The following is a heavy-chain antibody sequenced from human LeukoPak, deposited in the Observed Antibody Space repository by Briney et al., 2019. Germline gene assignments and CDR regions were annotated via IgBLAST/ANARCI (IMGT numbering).Heavy chain of an antibody. CDR3: APEVWELQGASDI. CDR2: IKEDGSEK. J-gene: IGHJ3*02. CDR1: GFPFNSYW. D-gene: IGHD1-26*01. V-gene: IGHV3-7*01. Sequence: GGSLRLSCAASGFPFNSYWMNWVRQTPGRGLAWEANIKEDGSEKFYVDSVKGRFTISRDNAKNSLFLQMTSLRAEDTALYYCAPEVWELQGASDIWGQGTMVTVSS.